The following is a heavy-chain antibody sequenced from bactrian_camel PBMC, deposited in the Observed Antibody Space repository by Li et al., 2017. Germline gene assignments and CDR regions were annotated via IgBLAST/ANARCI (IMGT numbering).Heavy chain of an antibody. CDR2: SGSGGAT. CDR1: GYTSY. Sequence: VQLVESGGGSVQAGGSLRLSCAPSGYTSYMGWFRQAPGKQRTGVASSGSGGATTYADFAQGRFTISKENARNWLYLQMDSLEPGDTARYYCAADRRRHGPPSLRPGDYSVWGQGTQVTVS. J-gene: IGHJ4*01. CDR3: AADRRRHGPPSLRPGDYSV. V-gene: IGHV3S53*01. D-gene: IGHD2*01.